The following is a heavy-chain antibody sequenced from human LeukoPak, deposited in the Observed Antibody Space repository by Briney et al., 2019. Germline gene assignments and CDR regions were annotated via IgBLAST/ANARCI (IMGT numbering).Heavy chain of an antibody. V-gene: IGHV1-8*01. CDR2: MNPKSGNT. CDR1: GYIFTNYD. J-gene: IGHJ4*02. Sequence: GASVKVSCKASGYIFTNYDINWVRQATGQGLEWMGWMNPKSGNTGYAQKFQGRVTMTRDTSITTAYMELSSLGSEDTAVYYCARVYGEIDYWGQGTLVTVSS. CDR3: ARVYGEIDY. D-gene: IGHD4-17*01.